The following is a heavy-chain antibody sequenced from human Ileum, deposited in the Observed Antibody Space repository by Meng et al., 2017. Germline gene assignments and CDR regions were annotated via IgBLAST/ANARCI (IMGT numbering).Heavy chain of an antibody. CDR1: GFTFDDYA. V-gene: IGHV3-9*01. CDR2: ISWNSGSI. Sequence: GGSLRLSCAASGFTFDDYAMHWVRQAPGKGLEWVSGISWNSGSIGYADSVKGRFTISRDNAKNSLYLQMNSLRAEDTALYYCAKGGGDKFYYGMDVWGQGTMVTVSS. J-gene: IGHJ6*02. D-gene: IGHD2-21*02. CDR3: AKGGGDKFYYGMDV.